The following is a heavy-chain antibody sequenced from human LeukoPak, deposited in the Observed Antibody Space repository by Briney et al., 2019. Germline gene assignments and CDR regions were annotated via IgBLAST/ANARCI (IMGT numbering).Heavy chain of an antibody. CDR1: GFTFSSFW. J-gene: IGHJ6*03. V-gene: IGHV3-74*01. Sequence: GGSLRLSCAASGFTFSSFWMHWVRQPPGKGLVWVSGINSDGSTTGYADSVKGRFTISRDNAKSTVHLQMNSLRAEDTAVYYCARVARGDYYYYYMDVWGKGTTVTVSS. CDR3: ARVARGDYYYYYMDV. D-gene: IGHD3-10*01. CDR2: INSDGSTT.